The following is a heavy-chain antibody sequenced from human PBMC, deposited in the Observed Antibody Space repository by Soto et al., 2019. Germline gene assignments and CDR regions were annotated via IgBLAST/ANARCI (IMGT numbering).Heavy chain of an antibody. D-gene: IGHD3-3*01. V-gene: IGHV4-59*01. CDR2: IYYSGST. CDR1: GGSISSYY. Sequence: PSETLSLTCTVSGGSISSYYWSWIRQPPGKGLEWIGYIYYSGSTNYNPSLKSRVTISVDTSKNQFSLKLSSVTAADTAVYYCARNIGVSIFGVVMTYYYYMDVWGKGTTVTVSS. CDR3: ARNIGVSIFGVVMTYYYYMDV. J-gene: IGHJ6*03.